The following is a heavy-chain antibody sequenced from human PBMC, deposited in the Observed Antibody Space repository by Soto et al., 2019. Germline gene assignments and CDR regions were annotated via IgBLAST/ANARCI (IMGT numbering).Heavy chain of an antibody. CDR2: ISGSSTST. CDR3: AKDPSSGFAMENYFDY. V-gene: IGHV3-23*01. J-gene: IGHJ4*02. Sequence: EVQLSGSGGGLVQPGGSLRLSCAASGFTFSSYAMSWVRQAPGKGLEWVSAISGSSTSTYYADSVKGRFTISRDNSNNTLYLQMNSLRAGATAVYYCAKDPSSGFAMENYFDYWGQGTLVTVSS. D-gene: IGHD3-10*01. CDR1: GFTFSSYA.